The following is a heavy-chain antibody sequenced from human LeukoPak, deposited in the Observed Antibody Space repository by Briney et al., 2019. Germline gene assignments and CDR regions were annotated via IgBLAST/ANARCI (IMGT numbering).Heavy chain of an antibody. Sequence: GGSLRLSCAAYGFTVSSNYMSWVRQAPGKGLEWVSVIYSGGSTYYADSVKGRFTISRHNSKNTLYLQMNSLRAEDTAVYYCARDRFFNRYYYGMDVWGQGTTVTVSS. J-gene: IGHJ6*02. CDR2: IYSGGST. CDR3: ARDRFFNRYYYGMDV. V-gene: IGHV3-53*04. CDR1: GFTVSSNY.